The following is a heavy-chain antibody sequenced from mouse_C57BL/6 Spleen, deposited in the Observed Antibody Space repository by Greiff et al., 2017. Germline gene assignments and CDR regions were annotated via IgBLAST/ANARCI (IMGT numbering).Heavy chain of an antibody. CDR1: GYSFTDYN. CDR3: SRRSSGAMDY. D-gene: IGHD1-1*01. CDR2: INPNYGTT. Sequence: VHVKQSGPELVKPGASVKISCKASGYSFTDYNMNWVKQSNGKSLEWIGVINPNYGTTSYNQKFKGKATLTVDQSSSTAYMQLNSLTSEDSAVYYCSRRSSGAMDYWGQGASVTVSS. J-gene: IGHJ4*01. V-gene: IGHV1-39*01.